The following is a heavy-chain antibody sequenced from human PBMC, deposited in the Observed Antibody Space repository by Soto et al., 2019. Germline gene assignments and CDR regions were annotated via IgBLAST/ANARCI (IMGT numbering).Heavy chain of an antibody. J-gene: IGHJ4*02. CDR1: GGTFSSYT. CDR2: IIPILGIA. CDR3: AREVVPAGYDY. V-gene: IGHV1-69*08. Sequence: QVQLVQSGAEVKKPGSSVKVSCKASGGTFSSYTISWVRQAPGQGLEWMGRIIPILGIANYAQKFQGRVTITADKSTSTAYMALSSLRSEDTAVYYCAREVVPAGYDYWGQGTMVTVSS. D-gene: IGHD2-2*01.